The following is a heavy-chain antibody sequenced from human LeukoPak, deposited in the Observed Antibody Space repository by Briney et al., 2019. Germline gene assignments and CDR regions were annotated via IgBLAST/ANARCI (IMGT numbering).Heavy chain of an antibody. CDR1: GFTFSSYW. CDR2: IKQDGSEK. J-gene: IGHJ3*02. D-gene: IGHD2-15*01. Sequence: GGSLRLSCAASGFTFSSYWMSWVRQAPGKGLEWVANIKQDGSEKYYVDSVKGRFTISRDNAKNSLYLQMNSLRAEDTAVYCCARDLGVADDAFDIWGQGTMVTVSS. V-gene: IGHV3-7*01. CDR3: ARDLGVADDAFDI.